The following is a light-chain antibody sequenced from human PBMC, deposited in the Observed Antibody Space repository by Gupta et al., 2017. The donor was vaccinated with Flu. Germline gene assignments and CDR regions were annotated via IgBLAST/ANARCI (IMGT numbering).Light chain of an antibody. CDR1: ETVKTD. J-gene: IGKJ4*01. Sequence: ATLSVSPGERVTLSCRASETVKTDLAWYQQKSGQAPRLLIHGASNRASGVPTSFSGTGSVTDFTLTISSRQSEDLALYFCQQYHKWPPLTSGGGTKLEI. V-gene: IGKV3-15*01. CDR2: GAS. CDR3: QQYHKWPPLT.